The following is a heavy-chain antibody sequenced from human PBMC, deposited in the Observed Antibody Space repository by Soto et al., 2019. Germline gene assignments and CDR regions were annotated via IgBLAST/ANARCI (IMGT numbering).Heavy chain of an antibody. CDR1: GGTFTTYA. V-gene: IGHV1-69*12. J-gene: IGHJ4*02. Sequence: QVQLVQSGAEVKKPGSSVKVSCKASGGTFTTYAINWVRQAPGQGLEWMGGITSIFGKVKYAQRFQGRVTITADESTNTAYMELSSLRLEDTAVYYWAGTHRVEMRFDYWGQGTLVTVSS. CDR3: AGTHRVEMRFDY. D-gene: IGHD3-10*01. CDR2: ITSIFGKV.